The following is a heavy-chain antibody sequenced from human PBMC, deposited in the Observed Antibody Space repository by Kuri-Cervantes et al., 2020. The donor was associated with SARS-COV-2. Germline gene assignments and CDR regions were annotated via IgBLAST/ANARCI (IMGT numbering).Heavy chain of an antibody. CDR1: GGSISSYY. CDR2: IYYSGST. D-gene: IGHD1-7*01. Sequence: GSLRLSCTVSGGSISSYYWSWIRQPPGKGLEWIGYIYYSGSTNYNPSPKSRVTISVDTSKNQFSLKLSSVTAADTAVYYCARGSWNYPFDYWGQGTLVTVSS. CDR3: ARGSWNYPFDY. V-gene: IGHV4-59*01. J-gene: IGHJ4*02.